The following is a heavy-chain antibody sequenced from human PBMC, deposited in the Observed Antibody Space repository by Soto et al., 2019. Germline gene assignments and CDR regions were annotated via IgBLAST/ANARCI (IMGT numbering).Heavy chain of an antibody. CDR3: ARIRSSWTAGAFDY. V-gene: IGHV3-33*01. Sequence: QVQLVESGGSVVQPGRSLRLSCAASGFTFSSYGMHWVRQAPGKGLEWVAVIWYDGSNKYYADSVKGRFTISRDNSKNTLYLQMNSLRAEDTAVYYCARIRSSWTAGAFDYWGQGTLVTVSS. CDR2: IWYDGSNK. D-gene: IGHD6-13*01. CDR1: GFTFSSYG. J-gene: IGHJ4*02.